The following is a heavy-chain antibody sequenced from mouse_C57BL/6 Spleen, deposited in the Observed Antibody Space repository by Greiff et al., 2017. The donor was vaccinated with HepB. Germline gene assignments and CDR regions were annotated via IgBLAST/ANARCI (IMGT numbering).Heavy chain of an antibody. V-gene: IGHV1-64*01. D-gene: IGHD2-2*01. CDR1: GYTFTSYW. CDR2: IHPNSGST. J-gene: IGHJ3*01. Sequence: VQLQQPGAELVKPGASVKLSCKASGYTFTSYWMHWVKQRPGQGLEWIGMIHPNSGSTNYNEKFKSKATLTVDKSSSTAYMQLSSLTSEDSAVYYCARWEGYDVGFAYWGQGTLVTVSA. CDR3: ARWEGYDVGFAY.